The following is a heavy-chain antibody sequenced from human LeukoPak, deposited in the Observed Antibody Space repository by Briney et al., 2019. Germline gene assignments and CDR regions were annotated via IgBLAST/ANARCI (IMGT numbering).Heavy chain of an antibody. J-gene: IGHJ4*02. D-gene: IGHD2-2*01. CDR3: AKDRGERVPDY. V-gene: IGHV3-30*18. Sequence: GGSLRLSCAASGFTFSSYWMSWVRQAPGKGLEWVAVISYDGSNKYYADSVKGRFTISRDNSKNTLYLQMNSLRAEDTAVYYCAKDRGERVPDYWGQGTLVTASS. CDR1: GFTFSSYW. CDR2: ISYDGSNK.